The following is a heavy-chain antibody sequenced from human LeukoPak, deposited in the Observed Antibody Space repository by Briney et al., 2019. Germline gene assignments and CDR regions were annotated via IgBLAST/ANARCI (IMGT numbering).Heavy chain of an antibody. V-gene: IGHV3-7*01. CDR3: VRESRPGGAMGLYHNFDY. Sequence: GGSLRLSCAASGFNISYFWMTWVRQAPGEGLEWVGNIKEHGTEKHLIDSVKGRFTISRDNTKNLLYLQMNSLRGDDTATYYCVRESRPGGAMGLYHNFDYWGQGTLVAVSS. J-gene: IGHJ4*02. D-gene: IGHD3-16*01. CDR2: IKEHGTEK. CDR1: GFNISYFW.